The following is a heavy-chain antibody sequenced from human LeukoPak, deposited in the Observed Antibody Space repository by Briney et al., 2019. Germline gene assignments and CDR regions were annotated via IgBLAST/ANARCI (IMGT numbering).Heavy chain of an antibody. CDR2: ISSTTKTI. V-gene: IGHV3-48*04. Sequence: GGSLRLSCAASGFTFSTYSMNWVRQAPGKGLEWVSYISSTTKTIYYADSVKGRFTISRDNAKNSLYLQMNSLRAEDTAVYCCARASISDDFWSGYYGGMDVWGQGTTVTVSS. CDR1: GFTFSTYS. D-gene: IGHD3-3*01. J-gene: IGHJ6*02. CDR3: ARASISDDFWSGYYGGMDV.